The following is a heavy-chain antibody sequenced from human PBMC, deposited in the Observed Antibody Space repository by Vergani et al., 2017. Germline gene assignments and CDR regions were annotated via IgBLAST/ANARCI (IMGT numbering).Heavy chain of an antibody. CDR3: AKGPGPGTTQLYYYGMDV. V-gene: IGHV3-43*01. D-gene: IGHD1-1*01. J-gene: IGHJ6*02. Sequence: EVQLVESGGVVVQPGGSLRLSCAASGFTFDDYTMHWVRQAPGKGLEWVSLISWDGGSTYYADSVKGRFTISRDNSKNSLYLQMNSLRTEDTALYYCAKGPGPGTTQLYYYGMDVWGQGTTVTVSS. CDR1: GFTFDDYT. CDR2: ISWDGGST.